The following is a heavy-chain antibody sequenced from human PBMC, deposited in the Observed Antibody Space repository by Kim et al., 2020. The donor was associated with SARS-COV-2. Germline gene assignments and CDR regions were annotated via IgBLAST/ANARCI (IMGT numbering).Heavy chain of an antibody. CDR3: AREIRIAAADTNWFDP. J-gene: IGHJ5*02. Sequence: SLKSRVTISVDTSKNQFSRKLSSVTAADTAVYYCAREIRIAAADTNWFDPWGQGTLVTVSS. V-gene: IGHV4-34*01. D-gene: IGHD6-13*01.